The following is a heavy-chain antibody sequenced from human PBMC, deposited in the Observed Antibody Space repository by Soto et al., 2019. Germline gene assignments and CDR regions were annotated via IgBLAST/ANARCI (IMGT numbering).Heavy chain of an antibody. V-gene: IGHV1-69*12. J-gene: IGHJ3*02. D-gene: IGHD2-21*02. Sequence: QVQLVQSGAEVKKPGSSVKVSCKASGGTFSSYAISWVRPAPGQGLEWMGGIIPIFGTANYAQKFQGRVTITADESTSTAYMELSSLRSEDTAVYYCAQWAPLIVVVTPPDAFDIWGQGTMVTVSS. CDR2: IIPIFGTA. CDR1: GGTFSSYA. CDR3: AQWAPLIVVVTPPDAFDI.